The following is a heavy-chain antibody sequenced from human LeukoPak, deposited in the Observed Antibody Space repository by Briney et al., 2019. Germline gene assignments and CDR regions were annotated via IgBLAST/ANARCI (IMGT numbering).Heavy chain of an antibody. D-gene: IGHD6-13*01. CDR3: ARLQPQLAYYFDY. CDR2: IIPIFGTA. CDR1: GGTFSSYA. Sequence: ASVKVSCKASGGTFSSYAISWVRQAPGQGLEWMGGIIPIFGTANYAQKFQGRVTITADESTSTAYMELSSLRSEDTAVYYCARLQPQLAYYFDYWGQGTLVTVSS. V-gene: IGHV1-69*13. J-gene: IGHJ4*02.